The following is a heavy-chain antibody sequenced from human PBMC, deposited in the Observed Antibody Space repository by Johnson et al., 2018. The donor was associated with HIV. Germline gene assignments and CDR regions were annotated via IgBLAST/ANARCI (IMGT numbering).Heavy chain of an antibody. CDR2: TKQDGSEK. CDR3: ARFENTLSNAFDI. V-gene: IGHV3-7*03. J-gene: IGHJ3*02. Sequence: VQLVESGGGLVQPGGSLRLSCAASGFSFSSYWMSCVRQAPGKGLEWVANTKQDGSEKYYVDSVKGRFTISRDNAKNSLYLQMNSLRAEDTALYYCARFENTLSNAFDIWGQGTMVTVSS. CDR1: GFSFSSYW. D-gene: IGHD3-10*01.